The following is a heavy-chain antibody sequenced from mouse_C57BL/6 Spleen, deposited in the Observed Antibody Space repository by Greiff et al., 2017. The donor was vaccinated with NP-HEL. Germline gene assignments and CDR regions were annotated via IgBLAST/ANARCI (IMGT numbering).Heavy chain of an antibody. D-gene: IGHD1-1*01. V-gene: IGHV10-1*01. CDR3: VRHYYGSSGYFDV. Sequence: VQLKESGGGLVQPKGSLKLSCAASGFSFNTYAMNWVRQAPGKGLEWVARIRSKSNNYATYYADSVKDRFTISRDDSESMLYLQMNNLKTEDTAMYYCVRHYYGSSGYFDVWGTGTTVTVSS. J-gene: IGHJ1*03. CDR2: IRSKSNNYAT. CDR1: GFSFNTYA.